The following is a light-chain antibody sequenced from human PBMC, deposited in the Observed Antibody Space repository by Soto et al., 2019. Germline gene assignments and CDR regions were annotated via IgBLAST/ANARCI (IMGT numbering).Light chain of an antibody. Sequence: SYELTQPPSVSVAPGQTARFTCGGNNIGSESVHWYQQRPGQAPVLVVYDDSGRPSGIPERFSGSSSANTATLTISRVEAGDEADYYCQVWYSSTDLYVFGSGTKV. CDR3: QVWYSSTDLYV. CDR2: DDS. V-gene: IGLV3-21*02. J-gene: IGLJ1*01. CDR1: NIGSES.